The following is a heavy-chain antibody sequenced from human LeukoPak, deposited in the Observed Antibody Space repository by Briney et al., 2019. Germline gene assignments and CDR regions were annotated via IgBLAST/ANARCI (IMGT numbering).Heavy chain of an antibody. V-gene: IGHV4-30-4*01. D-gene: IGHD3-16*02. J-gene: IGHJ3*02. CDR2: IYYSGST. Sequence: SQTLSLTCTVSGGSISSGDYYWSWIRQPPGKGLEWIGYIYYSGSTYYNPSLKSRVTISVDTSKNQFSLKLSSVTAADTAVYYCARANYVWGSYRYGVAFDIWGQGTMVTVSS. CDR3: ARANYVWGSYRYGVAFDI. CDR1: GGSISSGDYY.